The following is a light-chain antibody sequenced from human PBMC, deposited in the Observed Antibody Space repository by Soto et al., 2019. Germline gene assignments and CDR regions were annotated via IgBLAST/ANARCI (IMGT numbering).Light chain of an antibody. CDR2: DTP. CDR1: QTVRNNY. V-gene: IGKV3-20*01. J-gene: IGKJ4*01. Sequence: NVWTQAPGTLSLSLGKRATLSCRASQTVRNNYLAWYQQKPGQAPRLLIYDTPSRATGIPDKFSGRGSGTDFTLTISILEPEDFAVYYCQQYSSYPLTFGAGTKGDIK. CDR3: QQYSSYPLT.